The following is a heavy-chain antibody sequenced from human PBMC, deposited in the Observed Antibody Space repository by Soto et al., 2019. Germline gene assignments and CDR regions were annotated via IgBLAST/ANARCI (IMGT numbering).Heavy chain of an antibody. V-gene: IGHV1-18*01. J-gene: IGHJ6*02. CDR2: RSANNGNT. D-gene: IGHD6-19*01. CDR3: ASGAVVGPHPLYGMAF. Sequence: QVQLVQSGAEVKKPGDSVKVSCKASGYTFINYGFSWVRQAPGQGLEWMGWRSANNGNTNYSQNHQRRVTMTTATSASTANKELTSLGSADTAVFSCASGAVVGPHPLYGMAFGGHGTTVTVSS. CDR1: GYTFINYG.